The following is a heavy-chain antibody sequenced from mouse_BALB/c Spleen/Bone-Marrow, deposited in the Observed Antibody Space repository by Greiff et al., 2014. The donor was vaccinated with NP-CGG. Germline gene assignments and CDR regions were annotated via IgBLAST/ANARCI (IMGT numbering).Heavy chain of an antibody. J-gene: IGHJ4*01. V-gene: IGHV5-4*02. CDR1: GFTFSDYY. D-gene: IGHD2-10*02. CDR3: ARSGERYGAMDY. Sequence: VKLQESGGGLVKPGGSLKLSCAASGFTFSDYYMYWVRQTPEKRLEWVATISDGGGYTYYPDSVWGRFTISRDNAKNNLYLQMSSLKSEDTAMYYCARSGERYGAMDYWGQGTSVTVFS. CDR2: ISDGGGYT.